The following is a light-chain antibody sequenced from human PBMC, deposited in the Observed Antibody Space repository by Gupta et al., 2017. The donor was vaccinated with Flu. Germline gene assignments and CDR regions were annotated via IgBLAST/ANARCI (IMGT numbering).Light chain of an antibody. Sequence: DIQMTQSPSSLSASVGDRVTIACRASQTISGYLNWYQQKPGKVPKLLIYGASTLQSGVPSRFSGSGSGTDFTLTISSLKPEDVATYYCQQSYSFQETFGQGTKVEVK. CDR1: QTISGY. V-gene: IGKV1-39*01. CDR3: QQSYSFQET. J-gene: IGKJ1*01. CDR2: GAS.